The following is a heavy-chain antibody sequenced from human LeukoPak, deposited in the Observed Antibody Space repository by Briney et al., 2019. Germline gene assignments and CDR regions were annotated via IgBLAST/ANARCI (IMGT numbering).Heavy chain of an antibody. CDR3: VRDRGTYRPIDY. J-gene: IGHJ4*02. CDR1: AFSLNAYN. Sequence: GGSLRLSCAASAFSLNAYNMNWVRQAPGKGLEWVSSISYTGTYIYYADSVKGRFTISRDNAQNSLYLQMNSLRAEDTATYYCVRDRGTYRPIDYWGQGTLVTVSS. V-gene: IGHV3-21*04. D-gene: IGHD1-26*01. CDR2: ISYTGTYI.